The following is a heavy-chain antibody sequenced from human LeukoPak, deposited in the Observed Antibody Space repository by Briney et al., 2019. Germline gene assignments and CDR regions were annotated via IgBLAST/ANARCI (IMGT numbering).Heavy chain of an antibody. Sequence: GGSLRLSCAASGFTFSSYAMSWVRQAPGKGLEWVSAISGSGGSTYYADSVKGRFTISRDNSKNTLYLQMNSLRAEDTAVYYCAKDLSRESAAEGFDYWGQGTLATVSS. V-gene: IGHV3-23*01. D-gene: IGHD6-25*01. CDR3: AKDLSRESAAEGFDY. CDR1: GFTFSSYA. J-gene: IGHJ4*02. CDR2: ISGSGGST.